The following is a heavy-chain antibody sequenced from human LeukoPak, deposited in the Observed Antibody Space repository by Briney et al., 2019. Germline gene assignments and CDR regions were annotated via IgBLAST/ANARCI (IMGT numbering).Heavy chain of an antibody. CDR3: ARGGRGSYFYYFDY. D-gene: IGHD1-26*01. J-gene: IGHJ4*02. CDR1: GGTFSSYA. Sequence: ASVKVSCKASGGTFSSYAISWVRQAPGQGLEWMGRIIPILGIANYAQKFQGRVTITADKSTSTAYMELSSLRSEDTAVYYCARGGRGSYFYYFDYWGQGTLVTVSS. V-gene: IGHV1-69*04. CDR2: IIPILGIA.